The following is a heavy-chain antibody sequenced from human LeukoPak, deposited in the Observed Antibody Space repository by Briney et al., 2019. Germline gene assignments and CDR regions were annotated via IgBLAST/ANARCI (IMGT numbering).Heavy chain of an antibody. D-gene: IGHD2-15*01. CDR1: GFTFTAYG. V-gene: IGHV3-33*01. CDR2: IFHDGSNK. CDR3: ARDMGYRVVVAATPGAFDI. J-gene: IGHJ3*02. Sequence: PGGSLRLSCAASGFTFTAYGMHWVRQAPGKGLEWVALIFHDGSNKYYADSVKGRFTISRDNSKNTLYLQMNSLRAEDTAVYYCARDMGYRVVVAATPGAFDIWGQGTMVTVSS.